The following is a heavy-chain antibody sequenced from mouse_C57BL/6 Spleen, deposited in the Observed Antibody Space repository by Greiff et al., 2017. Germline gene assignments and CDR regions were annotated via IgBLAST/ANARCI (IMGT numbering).Heavy chain of an antibody. V-gene: IGHV1-19*01. CDR2: INPYNGGT. CDR3: YAAPYGNYMGYAMDY. Sequence: EVQLQQSGPVLVKPGASVKMSCKASGYTFTDYYMNWVKQSHGKSLEWIGVINPYNGGTSYNQKFKGKATLTVDKSSSTAYMELNSLTSEDSAVYYCYAAPYGNYMGYAMDYWGQGTSVTVSS. D-gene: IGHD2-1*01. CDR1: GYTFTDYY. J-gene: IGHJ4*01.